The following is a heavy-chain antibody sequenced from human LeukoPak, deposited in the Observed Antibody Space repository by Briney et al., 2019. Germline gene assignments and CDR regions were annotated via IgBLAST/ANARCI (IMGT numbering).Heavy chain of an antibody. Sequence: ASVKVSCKASGYTFTSYGISWVRQAPGQGLEWMGWISAYNGNTNYAQKLQGRVTITADKSTSTAYMELSSLRSEDTAVYYCAGTYYDFWSGYYTESNWFDPWGQGTLVTVSS. J-gene: IGHJ5*02. CDR1: GYTFTSYG. CDR3: AGTYYDFWSGYYTESNWFDP. D-gene: IGHD3-3*01. CDR2: ISAYNGNT. V-gene: IGHV1-18*01.